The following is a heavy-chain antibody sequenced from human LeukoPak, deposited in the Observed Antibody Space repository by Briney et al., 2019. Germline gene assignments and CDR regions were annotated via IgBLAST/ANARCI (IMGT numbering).Heavy chain of an antibody. D-gene: IGHD3-10*01. Sequence: SETLSLTCVVYGGSFSGYCWSWIRQPPGKGLEWIGEIDQSGTTNYNPSLKSRVTISIDTSKKQFSLTLTSMTAADTAVYYCARVPHYYFGYGYFDTWGQGTRVTVSS. CDR3: ARVPHYYFGYGYFDT. CDR2: IDQSGTT. CDR1: GGSFSGYC. J-gene: IGHJ4*02. V-gene: IGHV4-34*01.